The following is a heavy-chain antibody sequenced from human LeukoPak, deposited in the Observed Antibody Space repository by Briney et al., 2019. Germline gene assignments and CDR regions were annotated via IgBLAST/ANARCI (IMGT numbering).Heavy chain of an antibody. V-gene: IGHV4-59*01. CDR2: IYNNWTT. Sequence: SETLSLTCTVSGGSTNSSYWSWIRQPPGKGMEWKWDIYNNWTTNYHPSRKSRGTISVETSKNLYSLKLSSVTAADTAVYYCASARTGERQYDASAVWGQGTMVTVSS. CDR3: ASARTGERQYDASAV. CDR1: GGSTNSSY. J-gene: IGHJ3*01. D-gene: IGHD6-6*01.